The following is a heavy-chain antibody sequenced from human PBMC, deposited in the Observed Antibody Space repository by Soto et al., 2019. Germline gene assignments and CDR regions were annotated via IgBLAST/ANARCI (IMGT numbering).Heavy chain of an antibody. CDR2: IYHSGST. Sequence: SETLSLTCTVSGGSLKSGGYYWSWIRQPPGKGLEWIGEIYHSGSTNYNPSLKSRVTISVDKSKNQFSLKLSSVTAADTAVYYCARRRDSSSAYYGVDVWGQAIMVTVSS. CDR3: ARRRDSSSAYYGVDV. CDR1: GGSLKSGGYY. J-gene: IGHJ6*02. V-gene: IGHV4-39*07. D-gene: IGHD6-13*01.